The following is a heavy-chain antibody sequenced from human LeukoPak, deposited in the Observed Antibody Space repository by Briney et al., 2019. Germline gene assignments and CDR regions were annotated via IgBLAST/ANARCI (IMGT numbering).Heavy chain of an antibody. CDR3: ARDGPYESSGFYFVD. CDR2: TNPYNGNT. Sequence: ASVKVSCKASGYTFTSHGINWVRQAPGQGLEWMGWTNPYNGNTNYAQKFQGRVSMTTDTSTRTAYMEVRSLRSDDTAVYYCARDGPYESSGFYFVDWGQGTLVTVSS. J-gene: IGHJ4*02. D-gene: IGHD3-22*01. CDR1: GYTFTSHG. V-gene: IGHV1-18*01.